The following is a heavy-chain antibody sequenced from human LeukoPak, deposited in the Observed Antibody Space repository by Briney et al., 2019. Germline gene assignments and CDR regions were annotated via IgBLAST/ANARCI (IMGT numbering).Heavy chain of an antibody. D-gene: IGHD1-14*01. CDR2: INHSGST. V-gene: IGHV4-34*01. Sequence: SETLSLTCAVYGGSFSGYYWSWIRQPPGKGLEWIGEINHSGSTNYNPSLKSRVTISVDTSKNQFSLKLSSVTAADTAVYYCARDTSESAFDIWGQGTMVTVSS. J-gene: IGHJ3*02. CDR1: GGSFSGYY. CDR3: ARDTSESAFDI.